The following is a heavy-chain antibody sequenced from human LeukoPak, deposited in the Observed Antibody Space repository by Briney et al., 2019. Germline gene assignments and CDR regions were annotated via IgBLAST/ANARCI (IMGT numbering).Heavy chain of an antibody. Sequence: SETLSLTCTVFGGSISSYYWCWIRQPPGKGLEWIGYIYYSGSTNYNPSLKSRVTISVDTSKNQFSLKLSSVTAAYTAVYYCAGVGSISGFYDYWGQGTLVTVSS. CDR1: GGSISSYY. D-gene: IGHD6-19*01. V-gene: IGHV4-59*01. CDR3: AGVGSISGFYDY. CDR2: IYYSGST. J-gene: IGHJ4*02.